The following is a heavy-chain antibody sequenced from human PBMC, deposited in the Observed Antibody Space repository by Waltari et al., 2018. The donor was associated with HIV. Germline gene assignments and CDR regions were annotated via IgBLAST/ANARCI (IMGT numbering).Heavy chain of an antibody. J-gene: IGHJ4*02. D-gene: IGHD5-12*01. CDR2: ISSSGTYI. CDR1: GFLFSGPT. Sequence: EVQLVESGGGLVKPGGSMRRTCADSGFLFSGPTMNWVRQAPGKGLEWVSSISSSGTYIYYVDSVQGRFTISRDNAKNSLYLQMNSLRVEDTAIYYCAKVDTHGYLPYNWGQGTLVTVSS. CDR3: AKVDTHGYLPYN. V-gene: IGHV3-21*01.